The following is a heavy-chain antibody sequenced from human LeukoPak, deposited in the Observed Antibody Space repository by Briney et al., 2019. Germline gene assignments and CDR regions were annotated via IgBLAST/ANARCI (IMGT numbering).Heavy chain of an antibody. J-gene: IGHJ4*02. V-gene: IGHV1-18*01. Sequence: ASVKVSCKASGYTFTSYGISWVRQAPGQGLEWMGWISAYNGNTNYAQKLQGRVTMTTDTPTSTAYMELRSLRSDDTAVYYCARDTRNLRFLEWSHSFDYWGQGTLVTVSS. CDR3: ARDTRNLRFLEWSHSFDY. CDR2: ISAYNGNT. D-gene: IGHD3-3*01. CDR1: GYTFTSYG.